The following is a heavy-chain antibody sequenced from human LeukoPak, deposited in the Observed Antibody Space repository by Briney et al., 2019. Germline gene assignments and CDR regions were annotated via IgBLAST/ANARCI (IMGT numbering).Heavy chain of an antibody. CDR3: ARGYYYDSSGYYYPPSG. J-gene: IGHJ4*02. D-gene: IGHD3-22*01. CDR2: INHSGST. Sequence: SETLSLTCAVYGGSFSGYYWSWIRQPPGKGLEWIGEINHSGSTYYNPSLKSRVTISVDTSKNQFSLKLSSVTAADTAVYYCARGYYYDSSGYYYPPSGWGQGTLVTVSS. CDR1: GGSFSGYY. V-gene: IGHV4-34*01.